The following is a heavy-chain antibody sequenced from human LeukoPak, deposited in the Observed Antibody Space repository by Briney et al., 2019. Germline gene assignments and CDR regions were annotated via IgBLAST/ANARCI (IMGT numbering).Heavy chain of an antibody. J-gene: IGHJ3*02. Sequence: ASVKVSCKASGYTFTGYGISWVRQAPGQGLEWMGWISAYNGNTNYAQKLQGRVTMTTDTSTSTAYMELRSLRSDDTAVYYCARSIVGVVGAPDAFDIWGQGTMVTVSS. CDR3: ARSIVGVVGAPDAFDI. CDR2: ISAYNGNT. V-gene: IGHV1-18*01. CDR1: GYTFTGYG. D-gene: IGHD1-26*01.